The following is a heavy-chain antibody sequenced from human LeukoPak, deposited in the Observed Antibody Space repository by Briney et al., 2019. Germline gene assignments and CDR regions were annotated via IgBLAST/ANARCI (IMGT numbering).Heavy chain of an antibody. J-gene: IGHJ3*02. CDR2: IRGGGSA. CDR3: ARDPNGDYIGAFDM. CDR1: GFTFSAYA. V-gene: IGHV3-23*01. Sequence: GGSLRLSCTASGFTFSAYAMMWVRQAPGKGPEWVSAIRGGGSAFYADSVKGRFTISRDNSKYTLFLQMNSLRAEDTAVYYCARDPNGDYIGAFDMWGPGTMVTV. D-gene: IGHD4-17*01.